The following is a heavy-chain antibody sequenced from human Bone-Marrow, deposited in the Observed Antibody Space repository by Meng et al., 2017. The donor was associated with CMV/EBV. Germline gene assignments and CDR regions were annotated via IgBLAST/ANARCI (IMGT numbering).Heavy chain of an antibody. CDR3: ARDSSIAAAALSEYYYYYYGMDV. CDR2: ISSSSSYI. CDR1: GFTFSSYS. J-gene: IGHJ6*02. D-gene: IGHD6-13*01. V-gene: IGHV3-21*01. Sequence: LSLTCAASGFTFSSYSMNWVRQAPGKGLEWVSSISSSSSYIYYADSVKGRFTISRDNAKNSLYLQMNSLRAEDTAVYYCARDSSIAAAALSEYYYYYYGMDVWGQGNTVPVSS.